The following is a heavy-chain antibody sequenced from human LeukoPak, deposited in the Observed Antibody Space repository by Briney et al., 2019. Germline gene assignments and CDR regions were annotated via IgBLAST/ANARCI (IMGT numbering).Heavy chain of an antibody. Sequence: ASVKVSCKASGYTFTSYYMHWVRQAPGQGLEWMGIINPSGGSTSYAQKFQGRVTMTRDTSTSTVYMELSSLRSEDTAVYYCARDPLKNPSYRDYCYYYGMDVWGQGTTVTVSS. CDR2: INPSGGST. V-gene: IGHV1-46*01. CDR1: GYTFTSYY. J-gene: IGHJ6*02. D-gene: IGHD3-10*01. CDR3: ARDPLKNPSYRDYCYYYGMDV.